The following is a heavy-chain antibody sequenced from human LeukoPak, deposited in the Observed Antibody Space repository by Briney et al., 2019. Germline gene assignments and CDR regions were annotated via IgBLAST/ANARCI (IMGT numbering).Heavy chain of an antibody. Sequence: GGTLRLSCAASGFAFSSYGMSWVRQAPGKGLEWVATIGESGGSTYYADSVKGRFTISRDNSKNTLYLQMNSLRAEDTAVYYCARALRIYYYFDYWGQGTLVTVSS. CDR3: ARALRIYYYFDY. V-gene: IGHV3-23*01. CDR2: IGESGGST. D-gene: IGHD1-26*01. J-gene: IGHJ4*02. CDR1: GFAFSSYG.